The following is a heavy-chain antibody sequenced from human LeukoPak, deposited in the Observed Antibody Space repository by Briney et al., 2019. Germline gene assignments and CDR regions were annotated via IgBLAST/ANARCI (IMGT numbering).Heavy chain of an antibody. CDR2: IYPGDSDT. D-gene: IGHD1-26*01. J-gene: IGHJ3*02. CDR1: GYSFTSYW. CDR3: ARTQMLVGARGHDAFDI. V-gene: IGHV5-51*01. Sequence: AGESLKISCKGSGYSFTSYWIGWVRQMPGKGLEWMGIIYPGDSDTRYSPSFQGQVTISADKSTSTAYLQWSSLKASDTAMYYCARTQMLVGARGHDAFDIWGQGTMVTVSS.